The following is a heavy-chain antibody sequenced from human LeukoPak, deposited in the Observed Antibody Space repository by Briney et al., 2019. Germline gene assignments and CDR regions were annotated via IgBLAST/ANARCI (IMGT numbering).Heavy chain of an antibody. Sequence: SETLSLTCAVSGGSISPYYWSWIRQPPGKGPEWIGYIYYSGTTNYNPSLKSRVTISVDTSKNQFSLKLNSVTAADTAVYYCARDLKIGYNSGWYSFDYWGQGTLVTVSS. CDR3: ARDLKIGYNSGWYSFDY. CDR1: GGSISPYY. CDR2: IYYSGTT. J-gene: IGHJ4*02. D-gene: IGHD6-19*01. V-gene: IGHV4-59*01.